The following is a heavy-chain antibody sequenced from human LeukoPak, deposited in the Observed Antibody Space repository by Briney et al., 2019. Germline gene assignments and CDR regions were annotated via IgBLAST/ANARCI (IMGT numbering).Heavy chain of an antibody. CDR2: ISTRGGTI. V-gene: IGHV3-48*03. CDR3: ARDSSYGGTQDY. CDR1: GFIFSSYE. J-gene: IGHJ4*02. D-gene: IGHD4-23*01. Sequence: GRSLRLSCAASGFIFSSYEMNWVRQAPGKGLEWVSYISTRGGTIYYADSVKGRFTISRDNAKNSLYLQMNSLRAEDTAVYYCARDSSYGGTQDYWGQGTLVTVSS.